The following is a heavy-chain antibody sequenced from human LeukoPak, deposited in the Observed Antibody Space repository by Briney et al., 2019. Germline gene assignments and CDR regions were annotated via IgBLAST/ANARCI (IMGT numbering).Heavy chain of an antibody. CDR3: ARVFNFNNWFDP. CDR1: GGSINSGDYY. V-gene: IGHV4-30-4*08. Sequence: PSQTLSLTCAVSGGSINSGDYYWSWIRQPPGKGLEWIGYIYSSGGTYYNPSLKSRVAIFVDTSKKRFSLKLNSVTAADTAVYYCARVFNFNNWFDPWGQGTLVTVSS. D-gene: IGHD3-3*01. CDR2: IYSSGGT. J-gene: IGHJ5*02.